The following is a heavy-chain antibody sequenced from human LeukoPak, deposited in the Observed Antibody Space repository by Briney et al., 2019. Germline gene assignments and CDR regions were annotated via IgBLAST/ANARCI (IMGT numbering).Heavy chain of an antibody. CDR3: ARQDDFWSGYQRYNWFDP. CDR1: GGSISSSSYY. Sequence: SETLSLTCTVSGGSISSSSYYWGWIRQPPGKGLEWIGSIYYSGSTYYNPSLKSRVTISVDTSKNQFSLKLSSVTAADTDVYYCARQDDFWSGYQRYNWFDPWGQGTLVTVSS. D-gene: IGHD3-3*01. J-gene: IGHJ5*02. CDR2: IYYSGST. V-gene: IGHV4-39*01.